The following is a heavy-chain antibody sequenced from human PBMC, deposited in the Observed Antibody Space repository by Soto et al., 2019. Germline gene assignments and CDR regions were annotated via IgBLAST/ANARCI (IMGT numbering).Heavy chain of an antibody. J-gene: IGHJ4*02. V-gene: IGHV3-23*01. D-gene: IGHD4-17*01. CDR1: GFTFSSYA. Sequence: EVQLLESGGGLVQPGGSLRLSRAASGFTFSSYAMSWVRQAPGKGLEWVSAISGSGFSTYYADSVKGRFTVSRDTSKNTLFLQMNSLRAEDTAVYYCAKDPGDYPSDYFDYWGQGTLVTVSS. CDR3: AKDPGDYPSDYFDY. CDR2: ISGSGFST.